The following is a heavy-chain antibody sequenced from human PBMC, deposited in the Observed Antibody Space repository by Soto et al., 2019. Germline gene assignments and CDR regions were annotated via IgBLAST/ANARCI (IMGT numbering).Heavy chain of an antibody. CDR1: GFTFSSYS. J-gene: IGHJ4*02. V-gene: IGHV3-21*01. CDR2: ISSSSSYI. D-gene: IGHD3-9*01. Sequence: PGGSLRLSCAASGFTFSSYSMNWVRQAPGKGLEWVSSISSSSSYIYYADSVKGRFTISRDNAKNSLYLQMNSLRAEDTAVYYCARDLVRYFDGGSDYWGQGTLVTVSS. CDR3: ARDLVRYFDGGSDY.